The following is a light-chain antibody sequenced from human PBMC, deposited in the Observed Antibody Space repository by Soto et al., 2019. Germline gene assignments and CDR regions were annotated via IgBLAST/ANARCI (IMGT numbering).Light chain of an antibody. CDR1: QSISFY. Sequence: DIQMTQSPSSLSAFIGDRVTLTCRASQSISFYLNWYQQKPGKAPKLLIYAASSLQSGVPSRFSGSGSGTDFTLTISSLQPEDFATYYCQQSYSTTITFGQGTRLEIK. J-gene: IGKJ5*01. CDR3: QQSYSTTIT. CDR2: AAS. V-gene: IGKV1-39*01.